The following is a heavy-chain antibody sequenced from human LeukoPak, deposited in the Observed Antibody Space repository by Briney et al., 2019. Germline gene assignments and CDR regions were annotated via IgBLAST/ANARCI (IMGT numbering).Heavy chain of an antibody. J-gene: IGHJ4*02. CDR3: ARLRCSDGSCYIDY. Sequence: ESPKIFCWGAADSSISYWIACVRQMPRKGLEWMGIIYPGNSGTRYYPYFQGRGTISADKTISTAYLKWSRLRASDTAMSYCARLRCSDGSCYIDYWGQGTLVTISS. D-gene: IGHD2-15*01. CDR2: IYPGNSGT. V-gene: IGHV5-51*01. CDR1: ADSSISYW.